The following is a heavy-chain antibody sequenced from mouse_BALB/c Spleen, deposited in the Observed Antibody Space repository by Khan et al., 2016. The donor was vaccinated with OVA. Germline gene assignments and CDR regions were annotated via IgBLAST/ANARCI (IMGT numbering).Heavy chain of an antibody. V-gene: IGHV1-7*01. CDR3: ARDRIDY. J-gene: IGHJ2*01. CDR2: INPSSGYT. CDR1: GYTFSTYW. Sequence: QVQLQQSGAELAKPGASVKMSCKASGYTFSTYWIHWVKQRPGQGLEWIGYINPSSGYTYYNQRFNDKATLTTDKSSSTAYMQLSSLTSEDSAVYYCARDRIDYGGQGTTLTVSS.